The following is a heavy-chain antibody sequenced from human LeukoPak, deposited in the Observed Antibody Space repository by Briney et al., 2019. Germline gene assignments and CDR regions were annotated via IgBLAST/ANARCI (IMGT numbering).Heavy chain of an antibody. J-gene: IGHJ6*02. V-gene: IGHV3-23*01. CDR2: ISGNGGTT. CDR1: GFTFSTYA. Sequence: GGSLRLSCAASGFTFSTYAMSWVRQAPGKGREWVSTISGNGGTTYYADSVKGRFTISRDNSKNTMYLLMNSLRAEDTAIYYCAKEQWLGRSYYGMDVWGQGTTVTVSS. D-gene: IGHD6-19*01. CDR3: AKEQWLGRSYYGMDV.